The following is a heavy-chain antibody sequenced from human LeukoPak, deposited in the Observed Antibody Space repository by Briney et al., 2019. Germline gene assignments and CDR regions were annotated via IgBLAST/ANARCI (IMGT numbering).Heavy chain of an antibody. CDR3: ARDVLVVPAAIPITYYYYMDV. J-gene: IGHJ6*03. D-gene: IGHD2-2*02. CDR2: ISSSSSTI. CDR1: GFTFSDYY. V-gene: IGHV3-11*04. Sequence: PGGSLRLSCAASGFTFSDYYMSWIRQAPGKGLEWVSYISSSSSTIYYADSVKGRFTISRDNAKNSLYLQMNSLRAEDTAVYYCARDVLVVPAAIPITYYYYMDVWGKGTTVTVSS.